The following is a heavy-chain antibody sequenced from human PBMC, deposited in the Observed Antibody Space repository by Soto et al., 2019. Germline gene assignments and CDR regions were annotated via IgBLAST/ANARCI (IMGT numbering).Heavy chain of an antibody. Sequence: GGALRLSCGASGFTLKNYDNHWVRQAPGKGLEWVAIIWYDGSNKYYADSVKGRFTISRDNSKNTVYLQMNSLRAEDTAVYSCVTGGLSKSSYWGQGTQVTVSS. CDR1: GFTLKNYD. D-gene: IGHD7-27*01. CDR3: VTGGLSKSSY. V-gene: IGHV3-33*01. J-gene: IGHJ4*02. CDR2: IWYDGSNK.